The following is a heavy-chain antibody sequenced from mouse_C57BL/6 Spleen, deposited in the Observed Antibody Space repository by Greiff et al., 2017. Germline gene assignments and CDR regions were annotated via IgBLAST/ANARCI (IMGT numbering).Heavy chain of an antibody. Sequence: EVKVVESGGDLVKPGGSLKLSCAASGFTFSSYGMSWVRQTPDKRLEWVATISSGGSYTYYPDSVKGRFTISRDNAKNTLYLQMSSLKSEDTAMYYCARHPNYDYDGDWFAYWGQGTLVTVSA. CDR1: GFTFSSYG. D-gene: IGHD2-4*01. CDR3: ARHPNYDYDGDWFAY. V-gene: IGHV5-6*01. CDR2: ISSGGSYT. J-gene: IGHJ3*01.